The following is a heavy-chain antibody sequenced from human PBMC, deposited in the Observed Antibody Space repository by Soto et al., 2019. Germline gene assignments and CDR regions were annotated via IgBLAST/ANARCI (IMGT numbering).Heavy chain of an antibody. CDR1: GFTFSSYS. CDR2: ISSSSSTI. Sequence: PGGSLRLSSAASGFTFSSYSMNWVRQAPGKGLEWVSYISSSSSTIYYADSVKGRFTISRDNSKNTLYLQMNSLRVEDTAVYYCASESIHFFDSSGYYLYWGQGTLVTVSS. V-gene: IGHV3-48*01. J-gene: IGHJ4*02. CDR3: ASESIHFFDSSGYYLY. D-gene: IGHD3-22*01.